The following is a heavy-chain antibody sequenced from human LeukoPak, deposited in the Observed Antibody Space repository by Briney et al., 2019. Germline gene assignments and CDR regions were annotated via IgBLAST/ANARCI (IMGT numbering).Heavy chain of an antibody. CDR1: GYTFTRYA. D-gene: IGHD5-24*01. CDR2: INPNSGGT. J-gene: IGHJ4*02. Sequence: ASVKVSCKASGYTFTRYAISWVRQAPGQGLEWMGWINPNSGGTNYAQKFQGRVTMTRDTSISTAYVELSRLRSDDTAVYYCARDRGGGYNPYYFDYWGQGTLVTVSS. CDR3: ARDRGGGYNPYYFDY. V-gene: IGHV1-2*02.